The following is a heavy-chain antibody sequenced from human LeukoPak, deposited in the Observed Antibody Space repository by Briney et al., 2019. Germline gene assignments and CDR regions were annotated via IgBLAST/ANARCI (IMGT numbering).Heavy chain of an antibody. CDR3: SRESGVFCPFGD. J-gene: IGHJ4*02. CDR1: GGSISNTNW. V-gene: IGHV4-4*02. Sequence: SETLSLTCDVSGGSISNTNWWRRVRQPPGQGLEWIGEVSLAGQTNYNPSLNGRVTMSLDESSNQLSRKLTSVTAADTAIYYCSRESGVFCPFGDWGQGTLVIVPS. D-gene: IGHD1-26*01. CDR2: VSLAGQT.